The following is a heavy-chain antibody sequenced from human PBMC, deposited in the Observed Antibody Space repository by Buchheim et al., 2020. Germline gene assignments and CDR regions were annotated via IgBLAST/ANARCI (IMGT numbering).Heavy chain of an antibody. CDR2: LPDTGSP. V-gene: IGHV4-59*01. CDR1: GDFIRSYH. Sequence: QVHLQESGPGLVKPSETLSLTCTVSGDFIRSYHWSWIRQPPGGGLEYIGWLPDTGSPTYKPSLESRVTMSLDASKTQFSLKLRSVTAADTAIYYCAKDRTGTYLDFWGQGIL. D-gene: IGHD1-1*01. CDR3: AKDRTGTYLDF. J-gene: IGHJ4*02.